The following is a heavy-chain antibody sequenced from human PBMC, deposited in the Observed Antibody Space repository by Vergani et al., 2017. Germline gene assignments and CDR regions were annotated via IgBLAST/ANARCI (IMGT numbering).Heavy chain of an antibody. Sequence: EVQLVESGGGLVKPGGSLRLSCAASGFTFSNAWMSLVRQAPGKGLEWVGRIKSKTDGGTTDYAAPVKGRFTISRDDSKNTLYLQMNSLKTEDTAVYYCTTRDYYYDSSGYSYYFDYWGQGTLVTVSS. D-gene: IGHD3-22*01. V-gene: IGHV3-15*01. CDR1: GFTFSNAW. J-gene: IGHJ4*02. CDR2: IKSKTDGGTT. CDR3: TTRDYYYDSSGYSYYFDY.